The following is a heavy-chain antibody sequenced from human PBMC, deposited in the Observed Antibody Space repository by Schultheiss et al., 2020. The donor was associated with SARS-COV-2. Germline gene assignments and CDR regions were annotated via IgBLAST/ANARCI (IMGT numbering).Heavy chain of an antibody. J-gene: IGHJ3*02. CDR2: INHSGST. V-gene: IGHV4-34*01. CDR3: ARVSYPGGLDI. CDR1: GGSFSGYY. Sequence: GSLRLSCAVYGGSFSGYYWSWIRQPPGKGLEWIGEINHSGSTNYNPSLKSRVTISVDTSKNQFSLKLSSVTAADTAVYYCARVSYPGGLDIWGQGTMVTVSS. D-gene: IGHD3-16*02.